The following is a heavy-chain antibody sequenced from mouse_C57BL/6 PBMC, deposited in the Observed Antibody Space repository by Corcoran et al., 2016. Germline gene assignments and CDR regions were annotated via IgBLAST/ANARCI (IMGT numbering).Heavy chain of an antibody. CDR3: AQDSSGYAMDY. Sequence: QVLLKQSGAELVRPGASVKLSCKASGYTFTDYYINWVKQRPGQGLEWIARIYPGSGNTYYNEKFKGKATLTAEKSSSTAYMQLSSLTSEDSAVYFCAQDSSGYAMDYWGQGTSVTVSS. CDR1: GYTFTDYY. V-gene: IGHV1-76*01. CDR2: IYPGSGNT. D-gene: IGHD3-2*02. J-gene: IGHJ4*01.